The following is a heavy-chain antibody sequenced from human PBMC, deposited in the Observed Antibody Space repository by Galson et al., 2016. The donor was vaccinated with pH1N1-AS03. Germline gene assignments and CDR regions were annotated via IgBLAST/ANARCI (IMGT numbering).Heavy chain of an antibody. V-gene: IGHV1-69*13. D-gene: IGHD5-18*01. CDR3: ARGQGYNYGSGGAAFDI. Sequence: SVKVSCKASGVTFRNFVISWVRQAPGQGLEWVGGIIAIFGTPKHAQKFQGRFTITADESTSTDYMELSSLTSEDTAVYYCARGQGYNYGSGGAAFDIWGQGTTVTVSS. CDR1: GVTFRNFV. CDR2: IIAIFGTP. J-gene: IGHJ3*02.